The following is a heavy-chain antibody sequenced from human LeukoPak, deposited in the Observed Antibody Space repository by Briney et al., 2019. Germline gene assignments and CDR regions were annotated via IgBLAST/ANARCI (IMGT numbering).Heavy chain of an antibody. D-gene: IGHD6-13*01. CDR1: GFTLNSYT. CDR2: ISGSGGST. CDR3: AKGPGEYSSSWSDY. J-gene: IGHJ4*02. Sequence: GGSLRLSCAASGFTLNSYTMNWVRQVPGKGLEWVSAISGSGGSTYYADSVKGRFTISRDNSKNTLYLQMNSLRAEDTAVYYCAKGPGEYSSSWSDYWGQGTLVTVSS. V-gene: IGHV3-23*01.